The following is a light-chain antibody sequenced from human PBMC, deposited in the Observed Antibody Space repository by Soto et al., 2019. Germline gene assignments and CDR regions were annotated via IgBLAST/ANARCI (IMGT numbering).Light chain of an antibody. Sequence: EIVLTQSPGTLSLSPGERATLSCRASQSVSSTYLAWYQQKPGQAPRLLIYRASSRATGIPDRFSGSGSGTDFTLTISRLEPEDFAVYYCQQYETFGQGTKLEIK. CDR1: QSVSSTY. CDR2: RAS. CDR3: QQYET. J-gene: IGKJ2*01. V-gene: IGKV3-20*01.